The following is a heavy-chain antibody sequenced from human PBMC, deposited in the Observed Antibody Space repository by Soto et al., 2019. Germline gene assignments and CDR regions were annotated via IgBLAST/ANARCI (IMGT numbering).Heavy chain of an antibody. CDR2: ISYDGSNK. CDR3: AKEGAYYYDSSGYFDY. D-gene: IGHD3-22*01. J-gene: IGHJ4*02. V-gene: IGHV3-30*18. Sequence: TGGALRLSCAASGFTFSSYGMHWVRQAPGKGLEWVAVISYDGSNKYYADSVKGRFTISRDNSKNTLYLQMNSLRAEDTAVYYCAKEGAYYYDSSGYFDYWGQGTLVTV. CDR1: GFTFSSYG.